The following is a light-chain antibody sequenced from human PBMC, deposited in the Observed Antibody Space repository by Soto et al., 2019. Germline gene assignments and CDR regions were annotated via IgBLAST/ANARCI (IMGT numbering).Light chain of an antibody. CDR2: CAS. V-gene: IGKV1-39*01. CDR3: QHNYSMPRT. CDR1: QNIRSY. Sequence: DIQMTQSPSSLSASVGDRVTITCRASQNIRSYLNCYQQKPGKAPNLLIYCASALQTGVPSRFSGSGSGTEFTLTISSLQPEDFATYFCQHNYSMPRTFGQGTKVEIK. J-gene: IGKJ1*01.